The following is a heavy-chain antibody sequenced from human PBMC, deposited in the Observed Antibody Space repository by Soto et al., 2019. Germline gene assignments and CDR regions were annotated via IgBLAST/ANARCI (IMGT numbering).Heavy chain of an antibody. CDR1: GYTFTGYY. J-gene: IGHJ5*02. Sequence: ASVKVSCKASGYTFTGYYMHWVRQAPGQGLEWMGWINPNSGGTNYAQKFQGWVTMTRDTSISTAYMELSRLRSDDTAVYYCARSLAAGTNWFDPWGQGTLVTVSS. V-gene: IGHV1-2*04. D-gene: IGHD6-13*01. CDR3: ARSLAAGTNWFDP. CDR2: INPNSGGT.